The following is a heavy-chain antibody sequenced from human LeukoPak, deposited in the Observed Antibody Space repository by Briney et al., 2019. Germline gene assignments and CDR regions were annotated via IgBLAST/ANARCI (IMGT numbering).Heavy chain of an antibody. CDR2: ISDDGSRT. J-gene: IGHJ4*02. D-gene: IGHD2/OR15-2a*01. Sequence: PGGSLRLSCAASGSTFSYYWMHWVRQAPGKGLVWVSRISDDGSRTTYADSVKGRFAISRDNAKNTLYLQMNSLRAEDTAVYYCARDDGFYSDSSFQDYWGQGTLVTVSS. CDR1: GSTFSYYW. V-gene: IGHV3-74*01. CDR3: ARDDGFYSDSSFQDY.